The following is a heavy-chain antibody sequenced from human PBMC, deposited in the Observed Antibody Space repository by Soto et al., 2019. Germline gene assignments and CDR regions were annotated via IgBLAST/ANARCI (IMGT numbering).Heavy chain of an antibody. Sequence: QVQLVQSGAEMKTPGSSVKVSCQSSGGTFNTYAMNWVRQAPGQGPEWMGDISPMFGAANYAPKFQGRVTITADESTGTSYMQLSSLTSEDTALYFWAREVQVHTPAFVYWGQGTLVTVSS. J-gene: IGHJ4*02. D-gene: IGHD3-10*01. CDR3: AREVQVHTPAFVY. V-gene: IGHV1-69*19. CDR1: GGTFNTYA. CDR2: ISPMFGAA.